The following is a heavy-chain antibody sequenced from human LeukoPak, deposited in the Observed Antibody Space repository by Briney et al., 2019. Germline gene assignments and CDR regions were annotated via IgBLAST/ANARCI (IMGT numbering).Heavy chain of an antibody. CDR3: ARVRGAAAAGGHWFDP. J-gene: IGHJ5*02. CDR1: GGSLSSGSYY. CDR2: IYTSGST. Sequence: PSETLSLTCTVSGGSLSSGSYYWSWIRQPAGKALAWIGRIYTSGSTNYNPSLKSRVTISVDTSKNQFSLKLSSVTAADTAVYYCARVRGAAAAGGHWFDPWGQGTLVTVSS. D-gene: IGHD6-13*01. V-gene: IGHV4-61*02.